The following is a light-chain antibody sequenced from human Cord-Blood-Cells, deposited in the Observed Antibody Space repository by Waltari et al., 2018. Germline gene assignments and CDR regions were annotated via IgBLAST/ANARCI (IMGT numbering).Light chain of an antibody. J-gene: IGLJ1*01. CDR1: SSDVGGYDS. CDR3: SSYTSSSTLV. V-gene: IGLV2-14*01. Sequence: QSPPTQPASVSGPPGQANTISCTGTSSDVGGYDSVSWFQQPPGKAPKVLFYEVSNRPSGVSIRFSVAKSGNTASLTISGLQAEDEADYYCSSYTSSSTLVFGTGTKVTVL. CDR2: EVS.